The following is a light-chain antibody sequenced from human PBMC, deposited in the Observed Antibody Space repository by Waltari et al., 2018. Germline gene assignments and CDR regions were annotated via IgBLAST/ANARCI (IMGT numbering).Light chain of an antibody. V-gene: IGKV3-20*01. CDR3: QQYGSSPVT. J-gene: IGKJ2*01. CDR1: QAVGKY. Sequence: EIVLTQSPGTLSLFPGERATLSCRARQAVGKYLAWYRQKPGQAPKILIHTASTRAMGIPERFSGSVSGTDFSLTISRLEPEDSAVYYCQQYGSSPVTFGQGTKLEIK. CDR2: TAS.